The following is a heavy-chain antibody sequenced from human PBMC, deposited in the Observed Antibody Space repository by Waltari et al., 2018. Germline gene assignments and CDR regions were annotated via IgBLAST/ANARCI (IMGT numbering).Heavy chain of an antibody. D-gene: IGHD6-13*01. CDR1: GFSFSIYA. J-gene: IGHJ2*01. CDR2: IRGGGGGGM. CDR3: AKEEAAGRNYWYFDL. V-gene: IGHV3-23*01. Sequence: EVQLSESGGGLVQPGGSLRLSCAASGFSFSIYAMSWVRQAPGKGLEWVSVIRGGGGGGMNYADAGRGRFTISRDNSKNRQYLQMNSLTGEDTAVYYCAKEEAAGRNYWYFDLWGRGTLVSVSS.